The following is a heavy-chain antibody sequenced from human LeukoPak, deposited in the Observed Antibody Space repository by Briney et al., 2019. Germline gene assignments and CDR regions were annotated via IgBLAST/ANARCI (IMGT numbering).Heavy chain of an antibody. CDR1: GFTFSNYN. CDR2: ISSSSTNI. J-gene: IGHJ4*02. D-gene: IGHD3-22*01. V-gene: IGHV3-21*01. Sequence: GGSLRLSCAASGFTFSNYNMNWVRQAPGKGPEWVSFISSSSTNIYYADAVKGRFTISRDNAKNSLYLQMNSLRAEDTAVYYCAGDSIYSDNSDYYYDYWGQGTLVTVSS. CDR3: AGDSIYSDNSDYYYDY.